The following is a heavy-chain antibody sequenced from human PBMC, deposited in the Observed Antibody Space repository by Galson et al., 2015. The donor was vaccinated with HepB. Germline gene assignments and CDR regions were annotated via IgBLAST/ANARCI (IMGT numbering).Heavy chain of an antibody. D-gene: IGHD3-3*01. Sequence: SLRLSCAASGFTFGSYSMNWVRQAPGKGLEWVSYISSSSRTISYADSVKGRFTISRDSGKNSLSLQMNSLRDEDTAVYYCARQRDGVVAGNWFDPWGQGTLVTVSS. CDR2: ISSSSRTI. CDR3: ARQRDGVVAGNWFDP. V-gene: IGHV3-48*02. CDR1: GFTFGSYS. J-gene: IGHJ5*02.